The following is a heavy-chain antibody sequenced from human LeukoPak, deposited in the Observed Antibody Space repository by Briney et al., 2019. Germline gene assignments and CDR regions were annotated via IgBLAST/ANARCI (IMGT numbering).Heavy chain of an antibody. V-gene: IGHV1-8*01. CDR1: GYTFTSYD. J-gene: IGHJ4*02. D-gene: IGHD6-13*01. Sequence: ASVKVSCKASGYTFTSYDINWVRQATGQALEWMGWMNPNSGNTGYAQKFQGRVTMTRNTSISTAYMELSSLRSEDTAVYYCARGPKYSSSYQFDYWGQGTLVTVSS. CDR3: ARGPKYSSSYQFDY. CDR2: MNPNSGNT.